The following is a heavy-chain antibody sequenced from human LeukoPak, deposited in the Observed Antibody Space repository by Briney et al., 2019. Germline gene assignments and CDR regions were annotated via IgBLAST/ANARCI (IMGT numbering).Heavy chain of an antibody. D-gene: IGHD3-3*01. Sequence: SETLSLTCTVSGGSISIYYWNWIRQPPGKGLEWIGYIYYSGSTNYNPSLKSRVTISVDTSKNQFSLKLSSVTAADTAVYYCASEDITIFGVVTPPGAFDIWGQGTMVTVSS. V-gene: IGHV4-59*08. CDR1: GGSISIYY. J-gene: IGHJ3*02. CDR3: ASEDITIFGVVTPPGAFDI. CDR2: IYYSGST.